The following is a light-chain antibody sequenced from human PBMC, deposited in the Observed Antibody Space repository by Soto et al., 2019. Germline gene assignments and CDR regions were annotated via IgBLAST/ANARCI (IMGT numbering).Light chain of an antibody. CDR1: QDISHY. CDR3: HKSDIPLLT. J-gene: IGKJ4*01. V-gene: IGKV1-33*01. Sequence: DIQMTQSPSSLSASVGDRVNITCQASQDISHYLNWYQQKPGKAPTLMIHDASNLETGVPSRFSGNGSGTDFTFNISSLHAAHIATYCCHKSDIPLLTFCGGNK. CDR2: DAS.